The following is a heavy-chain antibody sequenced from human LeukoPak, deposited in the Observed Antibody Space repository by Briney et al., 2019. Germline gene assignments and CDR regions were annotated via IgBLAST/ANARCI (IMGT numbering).Heavy chain of an antibody. J-gene: IGHJ5*02. Sequence: GGSLRLSCAASGFTFSSYGVHWVRQAPGKGLEWVALIWYDGSNKYYADSVKGRFTISRDNSKNTLYLQMNSLRAEDTAVYYCARDLFDSSSTNWFDPWGQGTLVTVSS. D-gene: IGHD6-13*01. CDR1: GFTFSSYG. CDR3: ARDLFDSSSTNWFDP. CDR2: IWYDGSNK. V-gene: IGHV3-33*01.